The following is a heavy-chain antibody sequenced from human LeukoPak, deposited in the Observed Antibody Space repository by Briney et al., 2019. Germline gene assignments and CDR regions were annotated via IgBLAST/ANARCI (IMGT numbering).Heavy chain of an antibody. CDR3: ARVAGYYDSSGYYSWFDP. CDR1: GYTFTSYD. CDR2: MNPNSGNT. J-gene: IGHJ5*02. V-gene: IGHV1-8*01. Sequence: ASVKVSCKASGYTFTSYDINWVRQATGQGLEWMGWMNPNSGNTGYAQKFQGRVTITADESTSTAYMEMSSLRSEDTAVYYCARVAGYYDSSGYYSWFDPWGQGTLVTVSS. D-gene: IGHD3-22*01.